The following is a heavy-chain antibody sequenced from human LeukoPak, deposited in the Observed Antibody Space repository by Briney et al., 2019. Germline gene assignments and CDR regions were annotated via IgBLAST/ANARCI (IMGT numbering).Heavy chain of an antibody. J-gene: IGHJ4*02. D-gene: IGHD3-22*01. V-gene: IGHV3-33*01. CDR2: IWYDGSNK. CDR1: GFTFSSYG. CDR3: ARGFYYDSSGYYVYYFDY. Sequence: GGSLRLSCAASGFTFSSYGMHWVRQAPGKGLEWGAVIWYDGSNKYYADSVKGRFTISRDNSKNTLYLQMNSLRAEDTAVYYCARGFYYDSSGYYVYYFDYWGQGTLVTVSS.